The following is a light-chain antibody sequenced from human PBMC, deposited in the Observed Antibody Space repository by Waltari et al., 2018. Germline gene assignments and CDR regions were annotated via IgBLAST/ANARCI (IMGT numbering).Light chain of an antibody. J-gene: IGKJ1*01. V-gene: IGKV3-15*01. CDR1: QNNTAR. CDR3: QQYKNWRT. CDR2: GAS. Sequence: EIEMTQSPPTLSMSPGERATLPCRASQNNTARLAWYQQKPGQAPRLLMFGASTRASGDPGRVGGSWSGTEFILTISSLQSEDSAIYYCQQYKNWRTFGQGTKVEIK.